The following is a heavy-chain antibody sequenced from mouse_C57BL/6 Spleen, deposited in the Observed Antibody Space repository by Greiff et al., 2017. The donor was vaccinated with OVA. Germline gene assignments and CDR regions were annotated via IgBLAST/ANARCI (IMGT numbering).Heavy chain of an antibody. CDR1: GYTFTSYW. CDR2: IYPGSGST. Sequence: VQLQQPGAELVMPGASVKLSCKASGYTFTSYWITWVKQRPGQGLEWIGDIYPGSGSTNYNEKFKSKATLTVDTSSSTAYMQLSSLTSEDSAVYYCARKFNWGPNYFDYWGQGTTLTVSS. J-gene: IGHJ2*01. D-gene: IGHD4-1*01. CDR3: ARKFNWGPNYFDY. V-gene: IGHV1-55*01.